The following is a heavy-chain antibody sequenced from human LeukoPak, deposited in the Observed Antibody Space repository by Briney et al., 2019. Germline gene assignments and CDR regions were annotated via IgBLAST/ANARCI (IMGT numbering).Heavy chain of an antibody. D-gene: IGHD3-22*01. CDR3: ARELYDSSGYYLD. J-gene: IGHJ4*02. V-gene: IGHV4-34*01. CDR2: IDHSGST. CDR1: GGSFSGYY. Sequence: SETLSLTCAVYGGSFSGYYWSWIRQPPGKGLEWIGEIDHSGSTNYNPSLKSRVTISVDTSKNQFSLKLSSVTAADTAVYYCARELYDSSGYYLDWGQGTLVTVSS.